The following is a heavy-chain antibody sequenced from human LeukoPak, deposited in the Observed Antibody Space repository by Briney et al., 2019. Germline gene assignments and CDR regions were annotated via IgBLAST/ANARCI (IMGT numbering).Heavy chain of an antibody. D-gene: IGHD3-3*01. CDR1: GFTFSTYE. V-gene: IGHV3-48*03. J-gene: IGHJ5*02. CDR2: ISNGGNTI. Sequence: GGSLRLSCAASGFTFSTYEMNWVRQAPGKGLEWVSYISNGGNTIYYADSVKGRFTISRDNAKNTLYLQMNSLRAEDTAVYYCAKVPKGSIRWFDPWGQGTLVTVSS. CDR3: AKVPKGSIRWFDP.